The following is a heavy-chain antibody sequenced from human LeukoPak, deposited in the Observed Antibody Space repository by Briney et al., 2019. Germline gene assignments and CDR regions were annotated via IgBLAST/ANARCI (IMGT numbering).Heavy chain of an antibody. Sequence: PGGSLRLSCAASGFTFSSYSMNWVRQAPGKGLEWVSGISWNSGSIGYADSVKGRFTISKDNAKNSLYLQMNSLRAEDTALYYCAKGSIAVAGTYFDYWGQGTLVTVSS. CDR2: ISWNSGSI. J-gene: IGHJ4*02. CDR3: AKGSIAVAGTYFDY. V-gene: IGHV3-9*01. CDR1: GFTFSSYS. D-gene: IGHD6-19*01.